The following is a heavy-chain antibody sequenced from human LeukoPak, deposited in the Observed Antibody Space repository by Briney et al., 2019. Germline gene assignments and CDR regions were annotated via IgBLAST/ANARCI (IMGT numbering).Heavy chain of an antibody. CDR2: MSGSGGTT. V-gene: IGHV3-23*01. D-gene: IGHD5-24*01. Sequence: GGSLRLSCAASGFTYSDYAMSWVRQAPGKGLKWVSIMSGSGGTTYYARSVKGRFTISRDNSRNTLFLQMNSLRVEDTAVYYCAKALGGRDAFNLWGQGTLVTVSS. CDR1: GFTYSDYA. CDR3: AKALGGRDAFNL. J-gene: IGHJ5*02.